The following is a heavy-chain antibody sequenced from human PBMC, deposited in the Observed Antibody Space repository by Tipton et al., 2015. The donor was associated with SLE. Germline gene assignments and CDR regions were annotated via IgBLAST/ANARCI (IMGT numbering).Heavy chain of an antibody. Sequence: GSLRLSCAASGFTFGTDWMTWVHQAPGKGLEWVANINEDGSAIYYVDSVKGRFTIFRDNSKSSPYLQTNSVGVEDTAVYYCAREARATLDILGHGTMVTVS. CDR3: AREARATLDI. CDR2: INEDGSAI. J-gene: IGHJ3*02. V-gene: IGHV3-7*01. CDR1: GFTFGTDW.